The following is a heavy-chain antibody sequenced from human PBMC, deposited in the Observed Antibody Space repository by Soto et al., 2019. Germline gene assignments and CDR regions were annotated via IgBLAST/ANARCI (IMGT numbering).Heavy chain of an antibody. J-gene: IGHJ3*02. CDR2: ISGSGGST. D-gene: IGHD2-15*01. CDR3: AKGVLDCSGGSCYPGDAFDI. CDR1: GFTFSSYA. Sequence: GSLRLSCAASGFTFSSYAMSWVRQAPGKGLEWVSAISGSGGSTYYADSVKGRFTISRDNSKNTLYLQMNSLRAEDTAVYYCAKGVLDCSGGSCYPGDAFDIWGQGTMVTVSS. V-gene: IGHV3-23*01.